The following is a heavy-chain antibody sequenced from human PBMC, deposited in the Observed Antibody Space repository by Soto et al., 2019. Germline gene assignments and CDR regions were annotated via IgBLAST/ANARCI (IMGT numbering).Heavy chain of an antibody. CDR2: SSGSGGST. J-gene: IGHJ4*02. V-gene: IGHV3-23*01. D-gene: IGHD2-2*03. Sequence: EVQLLESGGVLVQPGGFLRLSGAASGFTFSSYAMSWVRQAPGKGLEWVSASSGSGGSTDYADSVKGRFTISRDYSNNRLYLLMNTLRAADTAVYYCVKGSGFCSSTSCYVGSDYWGQGTLVTVFS. CDR1: GFTFSSYA. CDR3: VKGSGFCSSTSCYVGSDY.